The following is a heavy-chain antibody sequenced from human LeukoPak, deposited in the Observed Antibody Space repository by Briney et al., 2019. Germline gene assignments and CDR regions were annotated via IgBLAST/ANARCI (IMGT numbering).Heavy chain of an antibody. J-gene: IGHJ4*02. Sequence: GRSLRLSCAASGFTFSSYAMHWVRQAPGKGLEWVAVISYDGSNKYYADSEKGRFTISRDNSKNTLYLQMNSLRAEDTAVYYCARGVYGGNPRLDYWGQGTLVTVSS. CDR2: ISYDGSNK. CDR1: GFTFSSYA. D-gene: IGHD4-23*01. CDR3: ARGVYGGNPRLDY. V-gene: IGHV3-30*01.